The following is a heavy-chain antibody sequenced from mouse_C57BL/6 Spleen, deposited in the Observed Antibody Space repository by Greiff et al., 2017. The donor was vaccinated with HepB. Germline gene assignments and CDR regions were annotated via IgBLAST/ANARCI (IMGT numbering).Heavy chain of an antibody. V-gene: IGHV1-4*01. CDR1: GYTFTSYT. CDR2: INPSSGYT. Sequence: QVHVKQSGAELARPGASVKMSCKASGYTFTSYTMHWVKQRPGQGLEWIGYINPSSGYTKYNQKFKDKATLTADKSSSTAYMQLSSLTSEDSAVYYCAAVTSYYYAMDYWGQGTSVTVSS. CDR3: AAVTSYYYAMDY. D-gene: IGHD2-1*01. J-gene: IGHJ4*01.